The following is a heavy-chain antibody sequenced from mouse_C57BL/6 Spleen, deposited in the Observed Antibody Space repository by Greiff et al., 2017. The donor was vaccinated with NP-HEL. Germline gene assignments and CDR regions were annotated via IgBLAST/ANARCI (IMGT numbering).Heavy chain of an antibody. CDR2: INPGSGGT. D-gene: IGHD4-1*01. V-gene: IGHV1-54*01. J-gene: IGHJ1*03. CDR1: GYAFTNYL. CDR3: ARVGDYWYFDV. Sequence: VQLQQSGAELVRPGTSVKVSCKASGYAFTNYLIEWVKQRPGQGLEWIGVINPGSGGTNYNEKFKGKATLTADKSSSTAYMQLSSLTSEDSAVYFCARVGDYWYFDVWGTGTTVTVSS.